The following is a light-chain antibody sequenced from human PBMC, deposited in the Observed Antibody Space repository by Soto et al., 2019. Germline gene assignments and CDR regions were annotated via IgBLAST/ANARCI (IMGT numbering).Light chain of an antibody. CDR1: QGISSY. V-gene: IGKV1-9*01. Sequence: DIQLIQSPSFLSASVGDRVTITCRASQGISSYLAWYQQKPGKAPKLLIYSASTLQSGVPSRFSGSESGSEFTLTISSLQPEDFGTYYCQQLNTYPVTFGPGTKVDIK. J-gene: IGKJ3*01. CDR2: SAS. CDR3: QQLNTYPVT.